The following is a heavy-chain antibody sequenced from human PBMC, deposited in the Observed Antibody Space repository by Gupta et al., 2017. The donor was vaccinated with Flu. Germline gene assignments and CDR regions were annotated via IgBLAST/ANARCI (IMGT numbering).Heavy chain of an antibody. Sequence: EVQLLESGGELVQPGGSLRLSCAASGFTFSSYAMSWARQAPGKGLEWVSGISGSGANTYYADSVKGRFTISRDNSKNTLYLQMNSLRGEDTAVYYCAKASQATKAARPRYFDLWGRGTLVTVSS. J-gene: IGHJ2*01. CDR1: GFTFSSYA. D-gene: IGHD6-6*01. CDR2: ISGSGANT. CDR3: AKASQATKAARPRYFDL. V-gene: IGHV3-23*01.